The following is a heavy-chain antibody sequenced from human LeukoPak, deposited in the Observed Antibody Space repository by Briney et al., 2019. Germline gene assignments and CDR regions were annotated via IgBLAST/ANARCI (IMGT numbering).Heavy chain of an antibody. J-gene: IGHJ4*02. CDR1: GSTFSSDW. Sequence: GGSLRLSCAASGSTFSSDWMHWVRQAPGKGLVWVSRINGDGSSTNYADSVKGRFTISRDNSKNTLYLQMNSLRAEDTAVYYCAKDPTLSHTGDSPFDYWGQGTLVTVSS. CDR2: INGDGSST. V-gene: IGHV3-74*01. D-gene: IGHD7-27*01. CDR3: AKDPTLSHTGDSPFDY.